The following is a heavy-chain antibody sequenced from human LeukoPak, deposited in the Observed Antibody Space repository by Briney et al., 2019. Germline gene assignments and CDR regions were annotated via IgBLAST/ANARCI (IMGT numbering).Heavy chain of an antibody. CDR2: ISSSGSTI. V-gene: IGHV3-48*03. CDR3: AKDRLLNCRGDCYIFDY. CDR1: GFTFSSYE. Sequence: GGSLRLSCAASGFTFSSYEMNWVRQAPGKWLEWVSYISSSGSTIYYADSVKGRFTISRDNAKNSLYLQVNGLRTEDTAVYYCAKDRLLNCRGDCYIFDYWGQGTVVTVSS. J-gene: IGHJ4*02. D-gene: IGHD2-21*02.